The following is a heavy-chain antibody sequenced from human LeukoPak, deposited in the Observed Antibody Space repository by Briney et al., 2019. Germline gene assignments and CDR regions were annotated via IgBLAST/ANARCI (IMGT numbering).Heavy chain of an antibody. Sequence: GASVKVSCKASGGTFSSYAISWVRQAPGRGLEWMGRIIPIFGTANYAQKFQGRVTITTDESTSTAYMELSSLRSEDTAVYYCARERWQPHRDAFDIWGQGTMVTVSS. J-gene: IGHJ3*02. V-gene: IGHV1-69*05. D-gene: IGHD2-15*01. CDR2: IIPIFGTA. CDR1: GGTFSSYA. CDR3: ARERWQPHRDAFDI.